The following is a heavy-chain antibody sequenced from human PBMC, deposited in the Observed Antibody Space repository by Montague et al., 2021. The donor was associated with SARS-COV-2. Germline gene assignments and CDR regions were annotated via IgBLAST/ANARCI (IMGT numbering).Heavy chain of an antibody. V-gene: IGHV3-23*01. CDR1: QFTFNTYA. D-gene: IGHD4-17*01. J-gene: IGHJ3*02. CDR3: ASYGVKSPGAFDI. CDR2: IGSGGNT. Sequence: SLRLSFSASQFTFNTYAMTWVRQAPGKGLEWVSCIGSGGNTFFADSVQGRFTISRDFSTNTVFLQMNRLRADDTAMYFCASYGVKSPGAFDIWGQGTLVTVSS.